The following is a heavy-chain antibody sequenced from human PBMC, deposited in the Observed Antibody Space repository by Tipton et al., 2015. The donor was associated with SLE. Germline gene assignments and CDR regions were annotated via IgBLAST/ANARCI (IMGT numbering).Heavy chain of an antibody. CDR3: ARILVMAQDY. CDR1: GGSFSAYY. CDR2: VHLSGST. V-gene: IGHV4-34*01. D-gene: IGHD2/OR15-2a*01. J-gene: IGHJ4*02. Sequence: TLSLTCAIYGGSFSAYYWNWVRQHPGKGLEWIGTVHLSGSTYYNPSLQRRLTLSLDTSKNQFSLKLNSVTAADTAVYYCARILVMAQDYWGQGTLVTVSS.